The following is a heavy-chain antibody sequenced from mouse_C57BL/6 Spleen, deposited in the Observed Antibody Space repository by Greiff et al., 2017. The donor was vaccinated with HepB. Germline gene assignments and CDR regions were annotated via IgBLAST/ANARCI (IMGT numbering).Heavy chain of an antibody. V-gene: IGHV12-3*01. CDR2: ITHSGET. CDR1: GFPITSGYY. CDR3: AGDSRGYDVWFAY. J-gene: IGHJ3*01. Sequence: VQLQQSGPGLVKPSQSLFLTCSITGFPITSGYYWIWIRQSPGKPLEWMGYITHSGETFYNPSLQSPISITRETSKNQFFLQLNSVTTEDTAMYYCAGDSRGYDVWFAYWGQGTLVTVSA. D-gene: IGHD2-2*01.